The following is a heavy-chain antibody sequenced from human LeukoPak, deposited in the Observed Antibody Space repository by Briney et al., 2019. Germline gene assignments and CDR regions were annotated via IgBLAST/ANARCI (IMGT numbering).Heavy chain of an antibody. Sequence: ASVKVSCKASGYTFTGYYMNWVRQAPGPGLEWMGWINPNSGRTNYAHHFQGRVTLTRDPSISTAYMELTGLTSNDTGVYYCARTREYSSTWFFPPFDPWGQGTLVTVSS. V-gene: IGHV1-2*02. CDR2: INPNSGRT. CDR1: GYTFTGYY. D-gene: IGHD6-13*01. J-gene: IGHJ5*02. CDR3: ARTREYSSTWFFPPFDP.